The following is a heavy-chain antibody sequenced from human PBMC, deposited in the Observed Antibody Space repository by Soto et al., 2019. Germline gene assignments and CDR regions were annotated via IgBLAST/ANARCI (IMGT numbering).Heavy chain of an antibody. J-gene: IGHJ4*02. Sequence: SETLSLTCTVSGGSISSYYWSWIRQPPGKGLEWIGYIYYSGSTNYNPSLKSRVTISVDTSKNQFSLKLSSVTAADTAVYYCASRPRIAAAGVGYFVYWGQGTLVTVSS. CDR2: IYYSGST. D-gene: IGHD6-13*01. V-gene: IGHV4-59*08. CDR3: ASRPRIAAAGVGYFVY. CDR1: GGSISSYY.